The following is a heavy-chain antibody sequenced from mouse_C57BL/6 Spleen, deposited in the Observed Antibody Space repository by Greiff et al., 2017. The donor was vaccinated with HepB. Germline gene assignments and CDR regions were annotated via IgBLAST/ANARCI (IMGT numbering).Heavy chain of an antibody. CDR1: GYSITSGYY. CDR3: ARGGPTMVTTGVSWFAY. Sequence: EVKLVESGPGLVKPSQSLSLTCSVTGYSITSGYYWNWIRQFPGNKLEWMGYISYDGSNNYNPSLKNRISITRDTSKNQFFLKLNSVTTEDTATYYCARGGPTMVTTGVSWFAYWGQGTLVTVSA. J-gene: IGHJ3*01. D-gene: IGHD2-9*01. CDR2: ISYDGSN. V-gene: IGHV3-6*01.